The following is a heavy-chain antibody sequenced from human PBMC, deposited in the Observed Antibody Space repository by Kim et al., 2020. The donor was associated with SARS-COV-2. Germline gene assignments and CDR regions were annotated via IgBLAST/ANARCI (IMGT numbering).Heavy chain of an antibody. CDR2: INHSGST. Sequence: SETLSLTCAVYGGSFSGYYWSWIRQPPGKGLEWIGEINHSGSTNYNPSLKSRVTISVDTSKNQFSLKLSSVTAADTAVYYCARRAPDYYDILTGFSVGGMDVWGQGTTGTVSS. D-gene: IGHD3-9*01. CDR3: ARRAPDYYDILTGFSVGGMDV. CDR1: GGSFSGYY. J-gene: IGHJ6*02. V-gene: IGHV4-34*01.